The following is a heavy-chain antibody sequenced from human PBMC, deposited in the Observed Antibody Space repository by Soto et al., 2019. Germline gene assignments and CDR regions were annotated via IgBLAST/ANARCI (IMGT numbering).Heavy chain of an antibody. D-gene: IGHD6-13*01. CDR3: ARDYSSGYSSSWFLD. CDR1: GYTFTSYG. CDR2: ISAYNGNT. V-gene: IGHV1-18*01. Sequence: GASVKVSCKASGYTFTSYGISWVLQAPGQGLEWMGWISAYNGNTNYAQELQGRVTMTTDTSTSTAYMELRSLRSDDTAVYYCARDYSSGYSSSWFLDWGQGTLVTVSS. J-gene: IGHJ4*02.